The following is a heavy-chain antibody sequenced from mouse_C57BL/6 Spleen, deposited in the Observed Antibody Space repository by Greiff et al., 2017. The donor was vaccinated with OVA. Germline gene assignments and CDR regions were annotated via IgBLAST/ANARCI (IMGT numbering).Heavy chain of an antibody. CDR1: GYTFTSYW. V-gene: IGHV1-59*01. J-gene: IGHJ2*01. CDR2: IDPSDSYT. D-gene: IGHD2-3*01. CDR3: ARVGYDGYFDY. Sequence: QVQLQQPGAELVRPGTSVKLSCKASGYTFTSYWMHWVKQRPGQGLEWIGVIDPSDSYTNYNQKFKGKATLTVDTSYSTAYMQLSSLTSEDSAVYYCARVGYDGYFDYWGQGTTLTVSS.